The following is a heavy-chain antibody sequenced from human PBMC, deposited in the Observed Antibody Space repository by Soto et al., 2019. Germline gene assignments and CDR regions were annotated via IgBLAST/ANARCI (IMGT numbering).Heavy chain of an antibody. CDR1: GFSFSKYG. J-gene: IGHJ4*02. CDR2: MSDDGSKK. Sequence: QVQLVESGGGVVQPGRSLRLSCAASGFSFSKYGMHWVRQAPGKGLEWVAEMSDDGSKKYYGDSVKGRFTISRDNSKNTLYLLMDSLRPEDTAMYYCAKELRETGGYSFDCRGQGTLVTVSS. V-gene: IGHV3-30*18. D-gene: IGHD3-16*01. CDR3: AKELRETGGYSFDC.